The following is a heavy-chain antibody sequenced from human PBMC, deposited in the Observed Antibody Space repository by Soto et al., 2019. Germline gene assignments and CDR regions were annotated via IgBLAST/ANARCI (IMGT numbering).Heavy chain of an antibody. D-gene: IGHD3-22*01. CDR1: GGTFSRYA. CDR2: IIPLFGKA. Sequence: SVKVSCKASGGTFSRYAISWVRQAPGQGLEWMGGIIPLFGKANYAQKFQGRVTITADESTSTAYMELSSLRSEDTAVYHCARDGPLYDSSGYYYLYWGQGTLVTVSS. CDR3: ARDGPLYDSSGYYYLY. J-gene: IGHJ4*02. V-gene: IGHV1-69*13.